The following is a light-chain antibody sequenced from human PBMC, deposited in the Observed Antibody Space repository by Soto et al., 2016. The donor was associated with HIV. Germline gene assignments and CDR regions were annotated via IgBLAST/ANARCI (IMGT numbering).Light chain of an antibody. CDR1: SLRSYY. V-gene: IGLV3-19*01. CDR2: GKN. J-gene: IGLJ2*01. Sequence: SSELTQDPAVSVALGQTVRITCQGDSLRSYYASWYQQKPGQAPVLVIYGKNNRPSGIPDRFSGSSSGNTASLTITGAQAEDEADYYCNSRDSSGYHLVFGGGTKLT. CDR3: NSRDSSGYHLV.